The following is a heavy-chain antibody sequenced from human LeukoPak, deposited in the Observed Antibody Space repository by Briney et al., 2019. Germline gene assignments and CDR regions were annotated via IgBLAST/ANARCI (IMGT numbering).Heavy chain of an antibody. CDR2: ISYDGSNK. J-gene: IGHJ4*02. V-gene: IGHV3-30*18. CDR3: AKAHSSGWYYFDY. D-gene: IGHD6-19*01. CDR1: GFIFRNYT. Sequence: GGSLRLSCGASGFIFRNYTMSWVRQAPGKGLEWVAVISYDGSNKYYADSVKGRFTISRDNSKNTLYLQMNSLRAEDTAVYYCAKAHSSGWYYFDYWGQGTLVTVSS.